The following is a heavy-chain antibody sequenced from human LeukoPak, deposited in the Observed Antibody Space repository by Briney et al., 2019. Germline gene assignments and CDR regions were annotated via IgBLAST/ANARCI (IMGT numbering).Heavy chain of an antibody. J-gene: IGHJ4*02. CDR3: ARERIAAADEYYFDY. CDR2: INPNSGGT. CDR1: GYTFTGYY. D-gene: IGHD6-13*01. Sequence: ASVKVSCKASGYTFTGYYMHWVRQAPGQGLEWMGWINPNSGGTNYAQKLQGRVTMTTDTSTSTAYMELRSLRSDDAAVYYCARERIAAADEYYFDYWGQGTLVTVSS. V-gene: IGHV1-2*02.